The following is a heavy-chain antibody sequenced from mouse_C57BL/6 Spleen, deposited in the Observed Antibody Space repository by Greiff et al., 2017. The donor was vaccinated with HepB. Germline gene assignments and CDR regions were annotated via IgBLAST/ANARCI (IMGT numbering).Heavy chain of an antibody. V-gene: IGHV1-85*01. CDR3: ARSVMVTRGVYFDY. Sequence: QVQLQQSGPELVKPGASVKLSCKASGYTFTSYDINWVKQRPGQGLEWIGWIYPRDGSTKYNEKFKGKATLTVDTSSSTAYMELHSLTSEDSAVYFCARSVMVTRGVYFDYWGQGTTLTVSS. CDR2: IYPRDGST. J-gene: IGHJ2*01. CDR1: GYTFTSYD. D-gene: IGHD2-2*01.